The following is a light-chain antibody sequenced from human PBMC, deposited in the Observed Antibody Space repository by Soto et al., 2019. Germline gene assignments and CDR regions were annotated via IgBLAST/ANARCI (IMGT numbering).Light chain of an antibody. CDR2: GAS. Sequence: DIQMTQSPSPLSASVGDRVTITCQASQDIRNYLNWYQQKPGRAPKLLIYGASTLQSGVPSRFSGSGSGTDFTLTISSLQPEDSATYYCQQADNYPRTFGQGTKLETK. CDR1: QDIRNY. V-gene: IGKV1-33*01. CDR3: QQADNYPRT. J-gene: IGKJ2*01.